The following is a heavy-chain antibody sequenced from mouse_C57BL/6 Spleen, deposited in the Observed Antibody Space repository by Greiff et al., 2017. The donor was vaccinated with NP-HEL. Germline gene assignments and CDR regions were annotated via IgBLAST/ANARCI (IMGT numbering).Heavy chain of an antibody. V-gene: IGHV5-16*01. CDR3: ARCPYYYGSPHFDY. CDR2: INYDGSST. D-gene: IGHD1-1*01. J-gene: IGHJ2*01. Sequence: EVQLVESEGGLVQPGSSMKLSCTASGFIFSDYYMAWVRQVPEKGLEWVANINYDGSSTYYLDSLKSRFIISRDNAKNILYLQMSSLKSEDTATYYCARCPYYYGSPHFDYWGQGTTLTVSS. CDR1: GFIFSDYY.